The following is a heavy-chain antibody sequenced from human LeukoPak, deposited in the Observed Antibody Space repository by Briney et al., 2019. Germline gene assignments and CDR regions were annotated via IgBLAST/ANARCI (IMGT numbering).Heavy chain of an antibody. CDR3: ERVGYYDSSGYPLWYFDL. J-gene: IGHJ2*01. CDR2: IYYSGST. D-gene: IGHD3-22*01. Sequence: SETLSLTCTVSGGSISSYYWSWIRQPPGKGLEGMGYIYYSGSTNYNPSLKSRVTISVDTSKNQFSLKLSSVTAADTAVYYCERVGYYDSSGYPLWYFDLWGRGTLVTVSS. V-gene: IGHV4-59*01. CDR1: GGSISSYY.